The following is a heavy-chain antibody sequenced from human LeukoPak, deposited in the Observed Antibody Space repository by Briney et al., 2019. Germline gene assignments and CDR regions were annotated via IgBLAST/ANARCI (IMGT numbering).Heavy chain of an antibody. CDR2: ISSSSSYI. V-gene: IGHV3-21*01. J-gene: IGHJ4*02. Sequence: GGSLRLSCAASGFTFSSYSMDWVRQAPGKGLEWVSSISSSSSYIHYADSVKGRFTISRDNAKNSLYLQMNSLRAEDTAVYYCAGDPPSYYYDSSGRGYYFDYWGQGTLVTVSS. CDR3: AGDPPSYYYDSSGRGYYFDY. D-gene: IGHD3-22*01. CDR1: GFTFSSYS.